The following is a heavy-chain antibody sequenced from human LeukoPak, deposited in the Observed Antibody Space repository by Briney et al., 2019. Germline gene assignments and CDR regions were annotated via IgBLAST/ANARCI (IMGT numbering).Heavy chain of an antibody. V-gene: IGHV3-9*01. CDR2: ISWNSGSI. Sequence: GGSLRLSCAASGFTFDDYAMHWVRQAPGKGLEWVSGISWNSGSIGYADSVKGRFTISRDNAKNSLYLQMNSLRAEDTAVYYCARDQPISDSSSWYYFDYWGQGTLVTVSS. J-gene: IGHJ4*02. D-gene: IGHD6-13*01. CDR3: ARDQPISDSSSWYYFDY. CDR1: GFTFDDYA.